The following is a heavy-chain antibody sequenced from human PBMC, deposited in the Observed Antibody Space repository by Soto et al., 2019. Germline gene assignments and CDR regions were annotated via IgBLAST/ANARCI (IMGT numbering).Heavy chain of an antibody. Sequence: PSETLSLTCTVSGDSVSSRSYYWSWIRQPPGKGLECIGYIYYSGITYYSPSLKSRVTISVDTSKKRFSLNLSSVTAADSAVYYCSTVLNSTLDYWGQGTLVTVSS. CDR1: GDSVSSRSYY. V-gene: IGHV4-61*01. D-gene: IGHD1-20*01. CDR2: IYYSGIT. CDR3: STVLNSTLDY. J-gene: IGHJ4*02.